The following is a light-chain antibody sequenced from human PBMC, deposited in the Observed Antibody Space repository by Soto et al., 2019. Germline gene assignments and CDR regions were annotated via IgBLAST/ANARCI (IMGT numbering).Light chain of an antibody. CDR1: RSISTY. CDR3: QQRNNWPLT. Sequence: ETVLTQSPSTLSLSPGERATISCRASRSISTYLAWYQQKPGQAPRLLIYEALNRATGIPARFSGSGSGTDFTLNISSLEPEDCAVYYCQQRNNWPLTFGGGTKVEIK. V-gene: IGKV3-11*01. J-gene: IGKJ4*01. CDR2: EAL.